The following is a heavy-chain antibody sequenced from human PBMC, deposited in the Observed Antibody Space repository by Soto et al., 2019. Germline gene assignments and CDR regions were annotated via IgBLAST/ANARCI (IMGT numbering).Heavy chain of an antibody. Sequence: EVQLVESGGGLVKPGGSLRLSCAASGFTFSNYAINWVRQAPGTGLEWVSSIDSSSSFIYYADSVKGRFTISRDNGKETVLLLMNLLSAADKGLYFCARDALLFGATGYFDIWG. J-gene: IGHJ3*02. V-gene: IGHV3-21*01. CDR1: GFTFSNYA. CDR3: ARDALLFGATGYFDI. CDR2: IDSSSSFI. D-gene: IGHD3-10*01.